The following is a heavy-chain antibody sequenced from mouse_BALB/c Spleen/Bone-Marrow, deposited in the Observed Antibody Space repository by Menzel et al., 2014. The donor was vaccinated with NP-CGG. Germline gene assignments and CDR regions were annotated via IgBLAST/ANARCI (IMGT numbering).Heavy chain of an antibody. D-gene: IGHD2-14*01. V-gene: IGHV2-5-1*01. CDR3: AKNGGYDGWFAY. CDR2: IWRGGST. J-gene: IGHJ3*01. CDR1: GFSLTSYG. Sequence: VQLQQSGPSLVQPSQSLSITCTVSGFSLTSYGVHWVRQSPGKGLEWLGVIWRGGSTDYNAAFMSRLSITKDNSKSQVFFKMNSLQADDTATYYCAKNGGYDGWFAYWGQGTLVTVSA.